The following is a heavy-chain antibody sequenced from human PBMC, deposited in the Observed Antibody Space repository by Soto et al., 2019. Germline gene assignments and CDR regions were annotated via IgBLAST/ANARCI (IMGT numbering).Heavy chain of an antibody. CDR1: GFTFRNYD. V-gene: IGHV3-13*01. J-gene: IGHJ2*01. D-gene: IGHD6-13*01. CDR2: IGTTGDT. CDR3: ARVRGQQFVDWYFDL. Sequence: EVQLVESGGGLKQPGESLRLSCAASGFTFRNYDMHWVRQVTGKGLEWVSGIGTTGDTYYPGSVKGRFTISRENAKNSMYLQMSSLRPEYTAVYFCARVRGQQFVDWYFDLWGRGTLVTVSS.